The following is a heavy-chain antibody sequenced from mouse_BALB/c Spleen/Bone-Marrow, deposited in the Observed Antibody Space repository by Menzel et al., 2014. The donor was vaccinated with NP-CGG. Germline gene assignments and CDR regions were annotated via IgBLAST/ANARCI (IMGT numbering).Heavy chain of an antibody. Sequence: QVHVKQSGAELVMPGASVKMSCKASGHTFTDYWMHWVKQRPGQGLEWIGAIDTSDSYTSYNQKFKGKATLTVDESSSTACKQLRSLTSEDSAVYYCARWDYWFDPLPYWDQGTLVTISA. V-gene: IGHV1-69*01. CDR2: IDTSDSYT. J-gene: IGHJ3*01. CDR1: GHTFTDYW. CDR3: ARWDYWFDPLPY. D-gene: IGHD2-14*01.